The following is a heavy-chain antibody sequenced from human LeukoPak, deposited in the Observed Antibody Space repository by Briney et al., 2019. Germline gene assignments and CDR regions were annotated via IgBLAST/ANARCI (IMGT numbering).Heavy chain of an antibody. CDR3: ASISAVFGAVRWFDP. V-gene: IGHV4-34*01. D-gene: IGHD3-3*01. J-gene: IGHJ5*02. Sequence: SETLSLTCAVYGGSFSGYYWSWIRQPPGKGLEWIGEINHSGSTNYNPSLKSRGTIPVDTSKNQFSLKLSSLTAAATAVYYCASISAVFGAVRWFDPWGQGTLVTVSS. CDR2: INHSGST. CDR1: GGSFSGYY.